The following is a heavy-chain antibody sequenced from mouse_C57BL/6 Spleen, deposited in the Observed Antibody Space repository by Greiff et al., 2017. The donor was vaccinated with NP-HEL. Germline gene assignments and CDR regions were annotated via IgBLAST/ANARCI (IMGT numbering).Heavy chain of an antibody. D-gene: IGHD1-1*01. CDR1: GFNIKDYY. Sequence: VQLQQSGAELVKPGASVKLSCTASGFNIKDYYMHWVKQRTEQGLEWIGRIDPEDGETKYAPKFPGKATIPADTSSNTAYLQLSSLTSEDTAVYYGARAHYYYGSSYSYYFDDWGQGTTLTVSS. CDR2: IDPEDGET. J-gene: IGHJ2*01. CDR3: ARAHYYYGSSYSYYFDD. V-gene: IGHV14-2*01.